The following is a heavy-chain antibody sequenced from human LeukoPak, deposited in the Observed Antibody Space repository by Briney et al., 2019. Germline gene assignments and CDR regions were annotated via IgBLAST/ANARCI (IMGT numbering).Heavy chain of an antibody. Sequence: PGGSLRLSCAASGFTFSSYSMNWVRQAPGKGLEWVSYISGSSGTIYYADSVKGRFTISRDNGKNSLYLQMNSLRAEDTAVYYCARRSEFGVLYYMDVWGKGTTVTVSS. D-gene: IGHD3-16*01. J-gene: IGHJ6*03. CDR1: GFTFSSYS. CDR3: ARRSEFGVLYYMDV. CDR2: ISGSSGTI. V-gene: IGHV3-48*01.